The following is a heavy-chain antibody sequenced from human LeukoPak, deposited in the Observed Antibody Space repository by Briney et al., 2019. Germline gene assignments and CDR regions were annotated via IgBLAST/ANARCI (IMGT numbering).Heavy chain of an antibody. V-gene: IGHV3-30*18. Sequence: GGSLRLSCAASGFTFSSYGMHWVRQAPGKGLEWVAVISYDGSNKYYADSVKGRFTISRDNSKNTLYLQMNSLRAEDTAVYYCAKGPYYYDSSGSVISGYYYYYYGMDVWGQGTTVTVSS. D-gene: IGHD3-22*01. CDR3: AKGPYYYDSSGSVISGYYYYYYGMDV. CDR1: GFTFSSYG. J-gene: IGHJ6*02. CDR2: ISYDGSNK.